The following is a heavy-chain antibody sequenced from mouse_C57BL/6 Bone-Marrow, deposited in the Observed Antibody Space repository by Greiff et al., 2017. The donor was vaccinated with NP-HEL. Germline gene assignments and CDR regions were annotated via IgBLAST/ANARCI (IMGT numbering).Heavy chain of an antibody. CDR2: ISDGGSYT. Sequence: EVNVVESGGGLVKPGGSLKLSCAASGFTFSSYAMSWVRQTPEKRLEWVATISDGGSYTYYPDNVKGRFTISRDNAKNNLYLQMSHLKSEDTAMYYCAREDSNYGYFDVWGTGTTVTVSS. J-gene: IGHJ1*03. V-gene: IGHV5-4*01. CDR1: GFTFSSYA. CDR3: AREDSNYGYFDV. D-gene: IGHD2-5*01.